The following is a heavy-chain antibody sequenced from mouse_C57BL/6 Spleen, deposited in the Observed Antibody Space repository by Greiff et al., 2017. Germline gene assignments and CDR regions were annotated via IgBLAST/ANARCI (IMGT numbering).Heavy chain of an antibody. CDR2: IDPETGGT. D-gene: IGHD3-2*02. CDR1: GYTFTDYE. V-gene: IGHV1-15*01. J-gene: IGHJ3*01. Sequence: QVQLQQSGAELVRPGASVTLSCKASGYTFTDYEMHWVKQTPVHGLEWIGAIDPETGGTAYNQKFKGKAILTADKSTSTDYMELRSLTYEDSAVYYCTRGGQLKPFAYWGQGTLVTVSA. CDR3: TRGGQLKPFAY.